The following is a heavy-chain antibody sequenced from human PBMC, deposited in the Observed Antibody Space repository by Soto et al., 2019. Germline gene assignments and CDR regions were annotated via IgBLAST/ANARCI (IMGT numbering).Heavy chain of an antibody. CDR3: ARDLWGYCGTDCYPLDV. D-gene: IGHD2-21*02. Sequence: PSDTLSLTCTVFGGSISGYYWTWIPEPPGNGLEWIGYMYNTGSTVYNPSFKSRVTISVDTSKNQFSLKLNSVTAADTAVYYCARDLWGYCGTDCYPLDVWGQGTTVTVS. J-gene: IGHJ6*02. CDR2: MYNTGST. CDR1: GGSISGYY. V-gene: IGHV4-59*01.